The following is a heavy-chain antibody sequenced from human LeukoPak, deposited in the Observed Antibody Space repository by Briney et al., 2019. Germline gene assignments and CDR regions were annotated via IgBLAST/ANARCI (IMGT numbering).Heavy chain of an antibody. CDR1: GFTVSSNY. Sequence: GGSLRLSCAASGFTVSSNYMSWVRQAPGKGLEWVSVIYSGGSTYYADSAKGRFTISRDNSKNTLYLQMNSLRAGDTAVYYCAREPYYDILTGRYDAFDIWGQGTMVTVSS. J-gene: IGHJ3*02. CDR2: IYSGGST. D-gene: IGHD3-9*01. V-gene: IGHV3-53*01. CDR3: AREPYYDILTGRYDAFDI.